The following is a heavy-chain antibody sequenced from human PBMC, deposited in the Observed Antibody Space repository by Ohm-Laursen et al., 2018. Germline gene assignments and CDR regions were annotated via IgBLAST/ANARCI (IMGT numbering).Heavy chain of an antibody. CDR2: IYDSGST. CDR1: GGSINSGGYY. D-gene: IGHD1-1*01. Sequence: SQTLSLTCTVSGGSINSGGYYWTWIRQYPGKGLEWIGYIYDSGSTYYNPSLKSRVTIPVDTSKNQFSLKLSSVTAADTAVYYCARGLERLTAYYFDYWGQGTLVTVSS. CDR3: ARGLERLTAYYFDY. J-gene: IGHJ4*02. V-gene: IGHV4-31*03.